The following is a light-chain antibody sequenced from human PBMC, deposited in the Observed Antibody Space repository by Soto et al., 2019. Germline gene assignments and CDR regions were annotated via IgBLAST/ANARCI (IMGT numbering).Light chain of an antibody. CDR1: SGHSSYI. V-gene: IGLV4-60*02. CDR2: LEGSGSY. Sequence: QPVLTQSSSASASQGSSVKLTCTLSSGHSSYIIAWHQQQPGKAPRYLMKLEGSGSYNKGSGVPDRFSGSSSGADRYLTISNLQFEDEADYYCETWDSNTVVFGGGTKLTVL. CDR3: ETWDSNTVV. J-gene: IGLJ2*01.